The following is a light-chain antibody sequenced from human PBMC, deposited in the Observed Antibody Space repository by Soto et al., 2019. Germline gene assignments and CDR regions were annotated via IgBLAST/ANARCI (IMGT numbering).Light chain of an antibody. CDR3: TAWDDSLDGYL. J-gene: IGLJ1*01. Sequence: QSVLTQPPSASGTPGQRVTISCSGSSSNIGRNTVNWYQQLPGTAPKLLIYNNNQRPSGVPDRFSASKSATSASLAVSGLQSEYEADYYCTAWDDSLDGYLFGTGTKVTVL. CDR2: NNN. V-gene: IGLV1-44*01. CDR1: SSNIGRNT.